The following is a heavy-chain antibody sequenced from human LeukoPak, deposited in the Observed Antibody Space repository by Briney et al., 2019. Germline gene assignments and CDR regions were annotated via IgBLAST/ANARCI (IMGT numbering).Heavy chain of an antibody. D-gene: IGHD1-26*01. CDR3: ARGRPVGASTVEDY. J-gene: IGHJ4*01. CDR2: ISYDGSNK. V-gene: IGHV3-30*14. Sequence: PGGSLRLSCAASGFTFSSYAMHWVRQAPGKGLEWVAVISYDGSNKYYADSVKGRFTISRDNSKNTLFLQMNNLRAEDTAVYYCARGRPVGASTVEDYWGHGTLVTVSS. CDR1: GFTFSSYA.